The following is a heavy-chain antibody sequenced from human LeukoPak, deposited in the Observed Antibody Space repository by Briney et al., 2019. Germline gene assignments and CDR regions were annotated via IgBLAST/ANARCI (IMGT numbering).Heavy chain of an antibody. CDR2: IYYSGST. D-gene: IGHD4-23*01. Sequence: SETLSLTCTVSGGSISSSSYYWGWIRQPPGKGLEWIGSIYYSGSTYYNPSLKSRVTISVDTSKNQFSLKLSSVTAADTAVYYCARGGGVVTPGAFDIWGQGTMVTVSS. J-gene: IGHJ3*02. V-gene: IGHV4-39*01. CDR1: GGSISSSSYY. CDR3: ARGGGVVTPGAFDI.